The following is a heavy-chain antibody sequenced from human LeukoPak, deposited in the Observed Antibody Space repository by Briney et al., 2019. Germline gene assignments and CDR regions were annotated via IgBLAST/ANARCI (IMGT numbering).Heavy chain of an antibody. CDR1: GFTFSSYE. CDR3: ARDAPFSARRGTFDY. D-gene: IGHD1/OR15-1a*01. Sequence: GGSLRLSCAASGFTFSSYEMNWVRQAPGKGLEWVSYISSSGSTIYYADSVKGRFTMSRDNAKNSLYLQMNSLRAEDTAVYYCARDAPFSARRGTFDYWGQGTLVTVSS. J-gene: IGHJ4*02. V-gene: IGHV3-48*03. CDR2: ISSSGSTI.